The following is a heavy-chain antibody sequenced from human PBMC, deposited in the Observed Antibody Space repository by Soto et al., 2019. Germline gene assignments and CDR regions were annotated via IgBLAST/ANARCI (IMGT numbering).Heavy chain of an antibody. V-gene: IGHV3-30*18. CDR1: GFTFKTHA. CDR2: IAYDGNEK. J-gene: IGHJ6*02. CDR3: GKDVGDYVPYYYGVDV. Sequence: QVQLVESGGGVVQPGTSLRLSCAASGFTFKTHAMHWVRQAPGKGLEWMAVIAYDGNEKFYADSVKVRFTISRDNSKNALYLQINTLRNEDTAVYYCGKDVGDYVPYYYGVDVWRQGTTVTVSS. D-gene: IGHD1-26*01.